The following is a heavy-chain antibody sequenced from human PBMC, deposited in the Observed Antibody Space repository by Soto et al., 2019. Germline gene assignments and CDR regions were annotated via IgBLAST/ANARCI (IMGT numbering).Heavy chain of an antibody. CDR2: INPNSGGT. Sequence: SVKVSCKASGYTFIGYYIHWVRQAPGQGLEWMGWINPNSGGTNYAQRFQGWVTMTRDRSISTAYMELSRLKSDDTAVYYCARVGGGLASLGYYGMDVWGQGTTVTVSS. CDR1: GYTFIGYY. V-gene: IGHV1-2*04. CDR3: ARVGGGLASLGYYGMDV. J-gene: IGHJ6*02. D-gene: IGHD3-10*01.